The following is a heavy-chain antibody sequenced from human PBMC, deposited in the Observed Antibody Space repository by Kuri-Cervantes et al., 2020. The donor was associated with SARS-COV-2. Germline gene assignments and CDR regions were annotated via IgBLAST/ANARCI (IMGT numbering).Heavy chain of an antibody. J-gene: IGHJ6*02. CDR2: IYQSVST. D-gene: IGHD6-19*01. V-gene: IGHV4-4*02. CDR1: GCSISSSNW. CDR3: ARGVGAAVAGTLITIYYYYGMDV. Sequence: GSLRLSCAVSGCSISSSNWWSWVRQPPGKGLEWIGEIYQSVSTNYNPSLKSRVTISVDKSKNQFSLKVSSVTAADTAVYYCARGVGAAVAGTLITIYYYYGMDVWGQGTTVTVSS.